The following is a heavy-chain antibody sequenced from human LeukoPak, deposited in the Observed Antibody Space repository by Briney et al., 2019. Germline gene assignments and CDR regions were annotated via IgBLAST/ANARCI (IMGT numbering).Heavy chain of an antibody. CDR1: GGTISGSGYY. V-gene: IGHV4-39*07. CDR3: ARDGRGSRWVQLFGANYYFYMDV. Sequence: PSETLSLTCSVSGGTISGSGYYWGWIRQPPGKGLEWIGSISYTGNTHYTPSLSSRVTISVDTSKNQFSLKLNSVTAADSAVYFCARDGRGSRWVQLFGANYYFYMDVWGKGTTVTVSS. CDR2: ISYTGNT. D-gene: IGHD1-26*01. J-gene: IGHJ6*03.